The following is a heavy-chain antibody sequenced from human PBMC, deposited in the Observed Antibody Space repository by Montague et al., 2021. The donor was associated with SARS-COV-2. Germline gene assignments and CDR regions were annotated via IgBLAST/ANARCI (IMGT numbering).Heavy chain of an antibody. Sequence: SETLSLTCTVSSASITDFYWSWIRQPPGKGLQWVGYVHHSGITNYNPSLKSRVTISIDTPKSRLSLNLRSVTAADTAVYFCARITEVVPFDFWGRGTLVSVSS. CDR1: SASITDFY. J-gene: IGHJ5*01. CDR2: VHHSGIT. CDR3: ARITEVVPFDF. V-gene: IGHV4-59*01. D-gene: IGHD2-15*01.